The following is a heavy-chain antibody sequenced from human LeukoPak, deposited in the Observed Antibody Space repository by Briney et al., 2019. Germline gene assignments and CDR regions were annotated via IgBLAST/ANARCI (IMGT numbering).Heavy chain of an antibody. CDR1: GGSISSYY. Sequence: PSETLSLTCTLSGGSISSYYWSWIRQPPGEGLEWIGYIYYSGSTNYNPSLKSRVTISVDTSKNQFSLKLSSVTAADTAVYYCASSPYDFQFDYWGQGTLVTVSS. J-gene: IGHJ4*02. V-gene: IGHV4-59*01. D-gene: IGHD3/OR15-3a*01. CDR2: IYYSGST. CDR3: ASSPYDFQFDY.